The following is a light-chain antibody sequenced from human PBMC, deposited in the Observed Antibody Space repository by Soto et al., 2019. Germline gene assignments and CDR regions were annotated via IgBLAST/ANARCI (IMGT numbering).Light chain of an antibody. Sequence: EIVLTQSPGTLSLSPGERATLSCRASQSFRSNYLAWYQQGPGQAPRLLIYGVSSRASGIPDRFSGSVSGTDFTLTISRLEPEDSAVYYCQQYDRIPGFTFGGGTKVEI. J-gene: IGKJ4*01. CDR3: QQYDRIPGFT. V-gene: IGKV3-20*01. CDR1: QSFRSNY. CDR2: GVS.